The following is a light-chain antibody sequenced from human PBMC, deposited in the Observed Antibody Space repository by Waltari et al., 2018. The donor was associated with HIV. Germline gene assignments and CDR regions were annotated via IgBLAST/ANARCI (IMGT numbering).Light chain of an antibody. CDR2: TNN. J-gene: IGLJ3*02. CDR3: ATWDDSLNGWA. Sequence: QSVMTQPPSASGTPGQGVTISCSGSRSNIGANYVYWYQQLPGKAPKLLIETNNQRPAGVPDRFSSSKSGTSASLAISGLRSDDEADYYCATWDDSLNGWAFGGGTKLTVL. V-gene: IGLV1-47*01. CDR1: RSNIGANY.